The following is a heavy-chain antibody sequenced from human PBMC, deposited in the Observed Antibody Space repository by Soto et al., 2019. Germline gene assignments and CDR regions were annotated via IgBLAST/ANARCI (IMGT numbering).Heavy chain of an antibody. CDR1: GDSNTAYY. CDR3: ARDKGGEFLKGSGMDV. Sequence: QMQLQESGPGLVKPSETLSLICSVSGDSNTAYYLSWLRQSPGKELEWIGYIYHNGETNYNPSLKSRVTISADTSKTQFSLRLSSVTAADTGVYYCARDKGGEFLKGSGMDVWGQGTTVIVSS. CDR2: IYHNGET. V-gene: IGHV4-59*01. J-gene: IGHJ6*02. D-gene: IGHD3-10*01.